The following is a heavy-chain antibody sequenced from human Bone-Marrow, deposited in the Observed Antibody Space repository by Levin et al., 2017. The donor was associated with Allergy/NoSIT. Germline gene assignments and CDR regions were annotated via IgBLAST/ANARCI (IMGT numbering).Heavy chain of an antibody. CDR2: IYNSGST. CDR1: GGSISRYY. V-gene: IGHV4-59*01. D-gene: IGHD1-26*01. CDR3: ARDGSGSYFNWFDP. J-gene: IGHJ5*02. Sequence: ASETLSLTCTVSGGSISRYYWNWIRQPPGKGLEWIGHIYNSGSTKYNPSLKSRVTILVDTSKNQFSLKLRSVTAADTAVYYCARDGSGSYFNWFDPWGRGTLVTVSS.